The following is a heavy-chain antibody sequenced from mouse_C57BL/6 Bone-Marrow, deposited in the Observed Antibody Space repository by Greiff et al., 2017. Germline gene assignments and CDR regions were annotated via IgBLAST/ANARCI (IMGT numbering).Heavy chain of an antibody. V-gene: IGHV1-55*01. CDR1: GYTFTSYW. CDR3: ARSGPLGRSFDY. Sequence: QVQLQQPGAELVKPGASVKMSCKASGYTFTSYWITWVQPRPGQGLEWIGDLYTTSGRTNYNEKFKSKYILTVDPSSNTAYMQLSSLTSEDSAVFYCARSGPLGRSFDYWGQGTTLTVSS. CDR2: LYTTSGRT. J-gene: IGHJ2*01. D-gene: IGHD4-1*01.